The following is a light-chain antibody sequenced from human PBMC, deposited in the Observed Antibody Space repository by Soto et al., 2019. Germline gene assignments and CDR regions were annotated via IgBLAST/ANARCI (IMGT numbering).Light chain of an antibody. J-gene: IGKJ5*01. CDR3: QQYNNWPPIT. V-gene: IGKV3-15*01. Sequence: IEFAQTPGTLSFVPLGRPPLFHRSLQSVSSSYLAWYQQRPGQAPRLLIYGASSRATGIPARFSGGGSGTEFTLSISSLQSEDFAVYYCQQYNNWPPITFGQGTRLEI. CDR1: QSVSSSY. CDR2: GAS.